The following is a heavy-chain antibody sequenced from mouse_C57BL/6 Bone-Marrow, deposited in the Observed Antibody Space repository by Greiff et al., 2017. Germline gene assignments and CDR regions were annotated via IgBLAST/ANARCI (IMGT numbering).Heavy chain of an antibody. CDR2: INPSNGGT. CDR3: ARGRFITTVVADYAMDY. V-gene: IGHV1-53*01. D-gene: IGHD1-1*01. CDR1: GYTFTSYW. Sequence: VKLKQPGTELVKPGASVKLSCKASGYTFTSYWMHWVKQRPGQGLEWIGNINPSNGGTNYNEKFKSKATLTVDKSSSTAYMQLSSLTSEDSAVYYCARGRFITTVVADYAMDYWGQGTSVTVSS. J-gene: IGHJ4*01.